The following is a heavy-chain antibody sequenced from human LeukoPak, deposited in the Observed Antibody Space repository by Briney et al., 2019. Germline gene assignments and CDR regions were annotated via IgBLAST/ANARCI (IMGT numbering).Heavy chain of an antibody. D-gene: IGHD1-14*01. V-gene: IGHV3-9*01. CDR1: GFTFDDYG. CDR3: AKSRRTNATGAKFDY. Sequence: PGRSLRLSCAASGFTFDDYGMHWVRQAPGKGLEWVSGICWNSGSIGYADSVKGRFTISRDNAKNSLYLQMNSLRAEDTALYYCAKSRRTNATGAKFDYWGQGTLVTVSS. CDR2: ICWNSGSI. J-gene: IGHJ4*02.